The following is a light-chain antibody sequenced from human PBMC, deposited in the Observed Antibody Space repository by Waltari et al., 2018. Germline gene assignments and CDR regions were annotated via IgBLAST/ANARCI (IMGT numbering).Light chain of an antibody. CDR1: QDISTW. CDR3: QQANSFPYT. CDR2: AAS. V-gene: IGKV1D-12*01. Sequence: DIQMTQSPSSVSAFVGDTVTIPCRASQDISTWLTWYQQKPGKAPKLLIFAASSLQRGVPSRFSGSGSGTDFTLTITSLQPEDFATYYCQQANSFPYTFGPGTKVEI. J-gene: IGKJ2*01.